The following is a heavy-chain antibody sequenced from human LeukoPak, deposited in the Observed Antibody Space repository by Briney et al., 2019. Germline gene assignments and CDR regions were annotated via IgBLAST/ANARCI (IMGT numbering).Heavy chain of an antibody. CDR1: GYSISSGYF. CDR2: FYHSGNT. Sequence: SETLSLTCIVSGYSISSGYFWDWIRQPPGKGLEWIGAFYHSGNTYYNPSLKNRVTVSVDTSKNQFSLKLSSVTAADTAVYYCARTPHSSNSYFDYWGQGILVTVSS. CDR3: ARTPHSSNSYFDY. V-gene: IGHV4-38-2*02. D-gene: IGHD2/OR15-2a*01. J-gene: IGHJ4*02.